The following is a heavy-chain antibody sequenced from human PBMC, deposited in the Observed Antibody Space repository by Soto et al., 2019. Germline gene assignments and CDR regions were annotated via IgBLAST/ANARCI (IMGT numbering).Heavy chain of an antibody. Sequence: GGSLRLSCAASGFTFSNAWMNWVRQAPGKGLEWVGRIKSKTDGGTTDHAAPVKGRFTISRDDSKNTLYRQMNSLKTEDTAVYYCTTDPSPYYDFWSGYYNAGEGDYWGQGTLVNVSS. CDR3: TTDPSPYYDFWSGYYNAGEGDY. CDR2: IKSKTDGGTT. CDR1: GFTFSNAW. D-gene: IGHD3-3*01. J-gene: IGHJ4*02. V-gene: IGHV3-15*07.